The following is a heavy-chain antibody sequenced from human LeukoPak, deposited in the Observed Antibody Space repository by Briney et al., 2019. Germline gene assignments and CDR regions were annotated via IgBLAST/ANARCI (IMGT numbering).Heavy chain of an antibody. J-gene: IGHJ4*02. CDR2: INTDGSST. V-gene: IGHV3-74*01. CDR3: ARAAAGLDY. CDR1: GFTFSSYW. Sequence: GRSLRLSCAASGFTFSSYWMHWVRQAPGKGLVWVSRINTDGSSTSYADSVKGRFTISRDNAKNTLYLQVNSLRAEDTAVYYCARAAAGLDYWGQGTLVTVSS. D-gene: IGHD6-25*01.